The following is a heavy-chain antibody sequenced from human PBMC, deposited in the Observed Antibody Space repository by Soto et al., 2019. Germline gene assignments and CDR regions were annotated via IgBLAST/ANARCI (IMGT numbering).Heavy chain of an antibody. D-gene: IGHD3-3*01. CDR3: ARAPYYDFWSGYYNYYYYGMDV. CDR1: GYTFTGYY. J-gene: IGHJ6*02. CDR2: INPNSGGT. Sequence: ASVKVSCKASGYTFTGYYMHWVRQAPGQGLEWMGWINPNSGGTNYAQKFQGRVTMTRDTSISTAYMELSRLRSDDTAVYYCARAPYYDFWSGYYNYYYYGMDVWGQGTTVTVS. V-gene: IGHV1-2*02.